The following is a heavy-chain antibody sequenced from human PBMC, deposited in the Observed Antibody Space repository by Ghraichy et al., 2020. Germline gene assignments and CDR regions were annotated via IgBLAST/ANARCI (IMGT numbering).Heavy chain of an antibody. CDR2: ISSNDEK. CDR3: ARGPSGYGGYDD. Sequence: SGPTLVKPTDTLTLTCTVSGFALSNARMGVGWIRQPPGKALEWLAHISSNDEKIYSTSLKTRLTISQDTSKSQVVLTMTNMDPVDTATYFCARGPSGYGGYDDWGQGTLVTVSS. V-gene: IGHV2-26*01. D-gene: IGHD5-12*01. J-gene: IGHJ4*02. CDR1: GFALSNARMG.